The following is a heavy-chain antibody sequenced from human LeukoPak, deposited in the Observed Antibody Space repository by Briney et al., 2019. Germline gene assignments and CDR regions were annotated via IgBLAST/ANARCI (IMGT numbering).Heavy chain of an antibody. CDR3: AKSPLAATRYDYYYYMDV. J-gene: IGHJ6*03. V-gene: IGHV3-23*01. D-gene: IGHD2-15*01. Sequence: PGGSLRLSCAASGFTFSSYAMSWVRQAPGKGLEWVSAISGSGGSTYYADSVKGRFTISRDNSKNTLYLQMNSLRAEDTAVYYCAKSPLAATRYDYYYYMDVWGKGTTVTVSS. CDR1: GFTFSSYA. CDR2: ISGSGGST.